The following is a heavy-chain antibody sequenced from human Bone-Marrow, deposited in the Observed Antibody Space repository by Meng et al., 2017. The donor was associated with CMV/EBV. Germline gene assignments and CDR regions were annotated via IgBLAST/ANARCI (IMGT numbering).Heavy chain of an antibody. CDR3: AKVADAAAGRAYYYYYYGMDV. V-gene: IGHV3-48*01. CDR1: GFTFSSYS. CDR2: ISSSGSTI. J-gene: IGHJ6*02. Sequence: GESLKISCAASGFTFSSYSMNWVRQAPGKGLEWVSYISSSGSTIYYADSVKGRFTISRDNSKNTLYLQMNSLRAEDTAVYYCAKVADAAAGRAYYYYYYGMDVWGQGTTVTVSS. D-gene: IGHD6-13*01.